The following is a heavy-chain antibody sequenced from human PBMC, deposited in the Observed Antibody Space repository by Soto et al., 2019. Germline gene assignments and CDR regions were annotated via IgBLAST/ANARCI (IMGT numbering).Heavy chain of an antibody. CDR1: GGSFSGYY. CDR2: INHSGST. J-gene: IGHJ3*01. Sequence: QVPLQQWGAGLLKPSETLSLTCAVYGGSFSGYYWSWIRQPPGKGLEWIGEINHSGSTNYNPSLKSRVTISVDTSKNQFSLKLSSVTAADTAVYYCASHPPIVGATVPWGQGTMVTVSS. V-gene: IGHV4-34*01. D-gene: IGHD1-26*01. CDR3: ASHPPIVGATVP.